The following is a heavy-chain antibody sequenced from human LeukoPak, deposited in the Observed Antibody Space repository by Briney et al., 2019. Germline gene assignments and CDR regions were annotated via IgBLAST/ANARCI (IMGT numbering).Heavy chain of an antibody. CDR3: ARGYGDNSGAFDI. Sequence: KPSETLSLTCTVSGGSIMVAAYSGSWIRQPPGKGLEWIGYIYYSGRTYYNPSLKSRVTISLDRSKNQFSLKLSSVTAADTAVYFCARGYGDNSGAFDIWGQGTLVTVSS. V-gene: IGHV4-30-2*01. CDR2: IYYSGRT. CDR1: GGSIMVAAYS. J-gene: IGHJ3*02. D-gene: IGHD4-23*01.